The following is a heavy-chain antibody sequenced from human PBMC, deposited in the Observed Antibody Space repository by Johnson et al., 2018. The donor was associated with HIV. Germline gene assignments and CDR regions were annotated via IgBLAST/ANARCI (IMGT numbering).Heavy chain of an antibody. V-gene: IGHV3-43*01. J-gene: IGHJ3*01. Sequence: VQLVESGGVVVQPGGSLRLSCAASGFTFDDYTMHWVRQAPGKGLEWVSLISWDGGSTYYADSVKGRFTIYRDNSKNSLYLQMNSLRTEDTALYYCAKGLRRITMIVVAWGQGTMVTVSS. CDR3: AKGLRRITMIVVA. D-gene: IGHD3-22*01. CDR2: ISWDGGST. CDR1: GFTFDDYT.